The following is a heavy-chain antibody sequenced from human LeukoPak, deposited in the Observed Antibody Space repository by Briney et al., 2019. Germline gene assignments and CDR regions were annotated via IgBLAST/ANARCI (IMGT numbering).Heavy chain of an antibody. CDR3: ARFSIRGGATSLDY. CDR2: INTGNGNT. V-gene: IGHV1-3*04. J-gene: IGHJ4*02. D-gene: IGHD1-26*01. Sequence: EASVKVSCKASGYTFTSYAIHWVRQATGQRLEWMGWINTGNGNTKYSQKFQGRVTITRDTSASTAYMELSSLRSEDTAVYYCARFSIRGGATSLDYWGQGTLVTVSS. CDR1: GYTFTSYA.